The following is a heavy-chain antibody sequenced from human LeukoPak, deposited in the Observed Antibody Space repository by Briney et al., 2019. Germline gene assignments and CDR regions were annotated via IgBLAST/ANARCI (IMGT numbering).Heavy chain of an antibody. CDR2: IYYSGST. CDR1: GGSLSNYY. J-gene: IGHJ4*02. CDR3: AREGIAVAEDRIDY. V-gene: IGHV4-59*01. D-gene: IGHD6-19*01. Sequence: SETLSLTCTVSGGSLSNYYWNWIRQPPGKGLEWIAYIYYSGSTNYNPSLKSRVTISLDTSKNQFSLKLSSVTTADTAVYYCAREGIAVAEDRIDYWGQGTLVTVSS.